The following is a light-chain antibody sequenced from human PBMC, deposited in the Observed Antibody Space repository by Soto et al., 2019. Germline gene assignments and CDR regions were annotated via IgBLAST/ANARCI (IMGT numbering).Light chain of an antibody. CDR1: SSDVGAYNY. V-gene: IGLV2-11*01. CDR2: DVS. J-gene: IGLJ2*01. Sequence: QSVLTQPRSVSGSPGQSVTISCTGTSSDVGAYNYVSWYQQHPGKAPKLMIYDVSQRPSGVPDRFSGSKSGNTASLTISGLQAEDEAGYYCSSFTISRNTVIFGGGTKLTVL. CDR3: SSFTISRNTVI.